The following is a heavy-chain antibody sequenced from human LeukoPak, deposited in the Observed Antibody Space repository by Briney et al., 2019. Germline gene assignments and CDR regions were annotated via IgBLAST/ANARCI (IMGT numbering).Heavy chain of an antibody. Sequence: SETLSLTCAVYGESFSGYYWSWIRQPPGKGLEWIGEINHSGSTNYNPSLKSRVTISVDTSKNQFSLKLSSVTAADTAVYYCARAVRSMVRGVIISARIGDYMDVWGKGTTVTVSS. J-gene: IGHJ6*03. CDR3: ARAVRSMVRGVIISARIGDYMDV. CDR1: GESFSGYY. D-gene: IGHD3-10*01. CDR2: INHSGST. V-gene: IGHV4-34*01.